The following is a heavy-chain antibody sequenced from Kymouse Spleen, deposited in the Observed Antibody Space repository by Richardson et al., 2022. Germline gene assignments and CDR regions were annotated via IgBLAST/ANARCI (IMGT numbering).Heavy chain of an antibody. CDR2: INSDGSST. Sequence: EVQLVESGGGLVQPGGSLRLSCAASGFTFSSYWMHWVRQAPGKGLVWVSRINSDGSSTSYADSVKGRFTISRDNAKNTLYLQMNSLRAEDTAVYYCARGGGITGTTRDAFDIWGQGTMVTVSS. D-gene: IGHD1-20*01. J-gene: IGHJ3*02. CDR3: ARGGGITGTTRDAFDI. V-gene: IGHV3-74*01. CDR1: GFTFSSYW.